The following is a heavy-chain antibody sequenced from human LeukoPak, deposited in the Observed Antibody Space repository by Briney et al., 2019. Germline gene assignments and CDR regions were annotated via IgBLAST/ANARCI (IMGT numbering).Heavy chain of an antibody. V-gene: IGHV3-15*01. CDR3: TTEDCTNGVCYRVDY. D-gene: IGHD2-8*01. Sequence: GGSLRLSCAASGFTFSNAWMSWIRQAPGKGLEWVGRIKSKTDGGTTDYAAPVKGRFTISRDNSKNTLYLQMNSLKTEDTAVYYSTTEDCTNGVCYRVDYWGQGTLVTVSS. CDR2: IKSKTDGGTT. J-gene: IGHJ4*02. CDR1: GFTFSNAW.